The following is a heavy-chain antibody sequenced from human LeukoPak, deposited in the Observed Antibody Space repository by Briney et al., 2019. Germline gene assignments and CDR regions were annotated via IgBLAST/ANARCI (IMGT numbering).Heavy chain of an antibody. CDR3: ARKYDFDI. V-gene: IGHV4-59*01. CDR1: GGSISSDH. J-gene: IGHJ3*02. CDR2: IYYSGST. Sequence: SETLSLTCTVSGGSISSDHWNWIRQPPGKGLEWIGCIYYSGSTYYNPSLKSRVTISVDMSKIQFSLRLTSVAAADTAVYYCARKYDFDIWGQGTLVTVSS. D-gene: IGHD2-8*01.